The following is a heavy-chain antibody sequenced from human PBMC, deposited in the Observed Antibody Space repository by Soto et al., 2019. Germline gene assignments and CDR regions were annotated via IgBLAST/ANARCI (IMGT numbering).Heavy chain of an antibody. CDR1: GFTFSSYG. J-gene: IGHJ4*02. CDR3: AKDRNPYSGSYYFDY. D-gene: IGHD1-26*01. Sequence: GGSLRLSCAASGFTFSSYGMHWVRQAPGKGLEWVAVISYDGSNKYYADSVKGRFTISRDNSKNTLYLQMNSLRAEDTAVYYCAKDRNPYSGSYYFDYWRQGTLVTVSS. CDR2: ISYDGSNK. V-gene: IGHV3-30*18.